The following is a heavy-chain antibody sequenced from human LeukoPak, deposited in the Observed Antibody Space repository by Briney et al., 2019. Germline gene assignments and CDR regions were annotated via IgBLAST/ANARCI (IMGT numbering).Heavy chain of an antibody. V-gene: IGHV4-59*08. D-gene: IGHD1-26*01. J-gene: IGHJ4*02. CDR1: GGSIRSYY. CDR3: ARQLLVGATNFDY. CDR2: IYYSGNT. Sequence: SETLSLTCTVSGGSIRSYYWSWIRQPPGKGLEWIGYIYYSGNTNYNPSLKSRVTMPVDTSKNQFSLRLSSVTAADTAVYYCARQLLVGATNFDYWGQGALVTVSS.